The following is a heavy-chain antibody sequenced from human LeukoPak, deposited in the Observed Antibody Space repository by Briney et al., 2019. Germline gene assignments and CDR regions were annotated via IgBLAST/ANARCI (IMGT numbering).Heavy chain of an antibody. J-gene: IGHJ3*01. CDR3: VRVGGAFDP. CDR2: ISSSSSTI. CDR1: GFTFSSYE. D-gene: IGHD3-16*01. V-gene: IGHV3-48*03. Sequence: PGGSLRLSCAASGFTFSSYEMNWVRQAPGKGLEWVSYISSSSSTIYYADSVKGRFTISRDNAKKSLYMQMNSLRAEDTAVYYCVRVGGAFDPWGQGTRVSVSS.